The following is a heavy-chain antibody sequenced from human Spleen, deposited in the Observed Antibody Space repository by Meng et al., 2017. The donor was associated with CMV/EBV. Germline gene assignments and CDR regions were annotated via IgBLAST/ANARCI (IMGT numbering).Heavy chain of an antibody. D-gene: IGHD1-26*01. Sequence: LSLTCAASGFTFSSYWMHWVRQAPGKGLVWVSRINSDGSSTSYADSVKGRFTISRDNAKNTLYLQMNSLRAEDTAVYYCARSGGAYYDGFDYWGQGTLVTVSS. CDR1: GFTFSSYW. CDR3: ARSGGAYYDGFDY. V-gene: IGHV3-74*01. CDR2: INSDGSST. J-gene: IGHJ4*02.